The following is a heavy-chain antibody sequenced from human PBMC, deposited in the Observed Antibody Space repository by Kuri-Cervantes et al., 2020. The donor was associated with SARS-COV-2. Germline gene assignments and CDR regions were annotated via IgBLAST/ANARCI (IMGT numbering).Heavy chain of an antibody. D-gene: IGHD5-18*01. V-gene: IGHV4-30-2*05. CDR2: IYHSGST. CDR1: GGSISSGVYS. Sequence: SETLSLTCDVSGGSISSGVYSWSWIRQPPGKGLEWIGYIYHSGSTYYNPSLKNRVTISVDTSKNQFSLKLSSVTAADTAVYYCARVEGGYSYGHRYNWFDPWGQGTLVTVSS. CDR3: ARVEGGYSYGHRYNWFDP. J-gene: IGHJ5*02.